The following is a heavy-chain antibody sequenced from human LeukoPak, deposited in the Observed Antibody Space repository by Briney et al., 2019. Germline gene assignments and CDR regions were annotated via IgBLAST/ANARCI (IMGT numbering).Heavy chain of an antibody. Sequence: ASVKVSCEASGYTFTSYDINWVRQATGQGLEWMGWMNPNSGNTGYAQKFQGRVTTTRNTSISTAYMELSSLRSEDTAVYYCARECSGSSSLGYWGQGTLVTVSS. CDR1: GYTFTSYD. V-gene: IGHV1-8*01. D-gene: IGHD6-6*01. CDR3: ARECSGSSSLGY. J-gene: IGHJ4*02. CDR2: MNPNSGNT.